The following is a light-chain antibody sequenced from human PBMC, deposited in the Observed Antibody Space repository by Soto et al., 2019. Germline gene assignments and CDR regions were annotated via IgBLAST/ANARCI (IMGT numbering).Light chain of an antibody. CDR2: EVS. Sequence: QSALTQPASVSGSPGQSITISCTGTNSDIGGYNYVSWYQQHPGKAPQLMIYEVSHRSSGVSDRFSGSKFGNTASLTISGLQAEDEADYHCSSYTSSSTWVFGGGTKVTVL. J-gene: IGLJ3*02. CDR1: NSDIGGYNY. CDR3: SSYTSSSTWV. V-gene: IGLV2-14*01.